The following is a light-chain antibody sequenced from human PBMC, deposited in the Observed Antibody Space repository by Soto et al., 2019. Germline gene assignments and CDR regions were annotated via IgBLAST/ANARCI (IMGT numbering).Light chain of an antibody. J-gene: IGLJ2*01. CDR2: LYNDGSH. CDR1: SGHTSYA. V-gene: IGLV4-69*01. Sequence: QLVLTQSPSASASLGASVNLTCTLSSGHTSYAIAWHQQQPEEGPRYLMKLYNDGSHIKGDGIPDRFSGSSSGAERYLTISSLQSEDEADYYCQTWGAGPYVLFGGGTKVTVL. CDR3: QTWGAGPYVL.